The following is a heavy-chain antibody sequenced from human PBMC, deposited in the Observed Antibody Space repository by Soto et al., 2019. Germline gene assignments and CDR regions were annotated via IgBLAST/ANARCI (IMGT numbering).Heavy chain of an antibody. CDR2: INACNGNT. CDR3: ARSGTIFGVVIIGSMDV. J-gene: IGHJ6*02. CDR1: GYTFTSYG. Sequence: ASVKVSCKASGYTFTSYGISWVRQAPGQGLEWMGWINACNGNTNYAQKFQGRVTITRDTSASTAYMELSSLRSEDTAVYYCARSGTIFGVVIIGSMDVWGQGTTVTVSS. D-gene: IGHD3-3*01. V-gene: IGHV1-18*01.